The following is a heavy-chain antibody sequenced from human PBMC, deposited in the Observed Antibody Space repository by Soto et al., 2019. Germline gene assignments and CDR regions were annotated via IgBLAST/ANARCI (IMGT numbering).Heavy chain of an antibody. Sequence: LRLSCAASGFTFDDYAMHWVRQAPGKGLEWVSGISWNSGSIGYADFVKGRFTISRDNAKNSLYLQMNSLRAEDTALYYCAKDITLLVPAAMSDYYYYYGMDVWGQGTTVTVSS. CDR1: GFTFDDYA. J-gene: IGHJ6*02. V-gene: IGHV3-9*01. CDR2: ISWNSGSI. CDR3: AKDITLLVPAAMSDYYYYYGMDV. D-gene: IGHD2-2*01.